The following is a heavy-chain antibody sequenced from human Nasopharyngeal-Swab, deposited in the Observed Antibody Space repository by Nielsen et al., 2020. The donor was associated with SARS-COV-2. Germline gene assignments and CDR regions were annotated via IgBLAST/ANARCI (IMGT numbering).Heavy chain of an antibody. D-gene: IGHD4-11*01. Sequence: GGSLRLSCAASGFTFSAYNINWVRQAPGKGLEWVSYISRRSDTTYYADSVKGRFTISRDNSKNTLYLQMNSLRAEDTAVYYCAKVPSTVTTLPPDYWGQGTLVTVSS. CDR3: AKVPSTVTTLPPDY. V-gene: IGHV3-23*01. CDR1: GFTFSAYN. CDR2: ISRRSDTT. J-gene: IGHJ4*02.